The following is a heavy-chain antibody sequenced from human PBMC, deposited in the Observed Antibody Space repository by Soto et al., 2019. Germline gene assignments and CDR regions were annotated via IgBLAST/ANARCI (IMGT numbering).Heavy chain of an antibody. V-gene: IGHV3-23*01. CDR3: ARDLDDRLDY. J-gene: IGHJ4*02. D-gene: IGHD3-22*01. Sequence: PGGSLRLSCAASGFAFSDYAMIWVRQAPGRGLEWVSTISGSASSTYYADSVKGRFTISRDNSKNTLYLQMNSLRAEDTAVYYCARDLDDRLDYWGQGTLVTVSS. CDR2: ISGSASST. CDR1: GFAFSDYA.